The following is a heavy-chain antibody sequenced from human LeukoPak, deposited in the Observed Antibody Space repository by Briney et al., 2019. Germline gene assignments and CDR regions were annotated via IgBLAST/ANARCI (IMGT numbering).Heavy chain of an antibody. D-gene: IGHD6-6*01. J-gene: IGHJ4*02. CDR1: GGSISSYY. Sequence: SETLSLTCTVSGGSISSYYWSWLRQPPGKGLEWIGYIYYSGSTNYNPSLKSRVTISVDTSKNQFSLKLSSVTAADTAVYYCAREVEEYSSSVGFDYWGQGTLVTVSS. CDR3: AREVEEYSSSVGFDY. V-gene: IGHV4-59*01. CDR2: IYYSGST.